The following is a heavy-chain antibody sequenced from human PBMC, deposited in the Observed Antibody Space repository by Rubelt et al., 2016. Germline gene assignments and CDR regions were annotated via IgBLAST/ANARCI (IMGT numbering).Heavy chain of an antibody. CDR2: ISAYNGNT. D-gene: IGHD3-22*01. J-gene: IGHJ4*02. V-gene: IGHV1-18*01. CDR1: GYTFTSYG. Sequence: QVQLVQSGAEVKKPGASVKVSCKASGYTFTSYGISWVRQAPGQGLEWMGWISAYNGNTNYAQKLPGRVTMTRDTSTGTAYMELRSLRADDAAVYYCARVEYYYDSSGYSDYWGQGTLVTVSS. CDR3: ARVEYYYDSSGYSDY.